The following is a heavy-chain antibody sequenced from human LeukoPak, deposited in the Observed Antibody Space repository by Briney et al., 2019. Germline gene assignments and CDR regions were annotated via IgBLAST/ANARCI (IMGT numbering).Heavy chain of an antibody. CDR1: GLTFGGSA. V-gene: IGHV3-73*01. D-gene: IGHD6-6*01. Sequence: GGSLKLSCAASGLTFGGSAMHWVCQASGKGLEWVGRIRSKANSYATAYAASVKGRFTISRDDSKNTAYLQMNSLKTEDTAVYYCTRLDPYSSSFPVLDYWGQGTLVTVSS. CDR3: TRLDPYSSSFPVLDY. J-gene: IGHJ4*02. CDR2: IRSKANSYAT.